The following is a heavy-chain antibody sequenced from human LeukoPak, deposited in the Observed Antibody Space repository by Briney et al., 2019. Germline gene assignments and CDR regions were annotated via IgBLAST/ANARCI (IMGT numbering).Heavy chain of an antibody. Sequence: ETLSLTCTVSGGSITSGDYYWNWIRQPPGKGLEWIGYIHYSGSTKYNPSLKSRVTISVDTSKNQFSLKLSSVTAADTAVYYCARWYSSGWAFDYWGQGTLVTVSS. D-gene: IGHD6-19*01. V-gene: IGHV4-61*08. CDR2: IHYSGST. CDR1: GGSITSGDYY. CDR3: ARWYSSGWAFDY. J-gene: IGHJ4*02.